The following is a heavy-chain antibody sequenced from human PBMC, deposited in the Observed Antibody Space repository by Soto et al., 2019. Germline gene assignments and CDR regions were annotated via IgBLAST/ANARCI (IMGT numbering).Heavy chain of an antibody. Sequence: QVHLQESGPGLVKPSETLSLTCTVSGDSVSSGTYYWTWIRQHPGKGLEWIGYIYTSGTTNYNPSLKSRVTISLDTSSNHISLTQMSVTAADTAVYYCAREPIDSLTSLYGMDVWGQGTTVTVSS. CDR1: GDSVSSGTYY. J-gene: IGHJ6*02. D-gene: IGHD3-9*01. CDR3: AREPIDSLTSLYGMDV. V-gene: IGHV4-61*03. CDR2: IYTSGTT.